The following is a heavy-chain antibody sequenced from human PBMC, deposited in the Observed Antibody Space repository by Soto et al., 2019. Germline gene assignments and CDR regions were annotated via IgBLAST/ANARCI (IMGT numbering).Heavy chain of an antibody. J-gene: IGHJ4*02. CDR2: IYHSGST. Sequence: QVQLQESGPGLVKPSGTLSLTCAVSGGSISSTNWWSWVRQPPGKGLEWIGEIYHSGSTNYNPSLKSPVTISVVKSNNQFSVKLSAVTAADAAVYYCARVWVFSSARVDYWGECTLVTVSS. CDR3: ARVWVFSSARVDY. CDR1: GGSISSTNW. V-gene: IGHV4-4*02. D-gene: IGHD6-19*01.